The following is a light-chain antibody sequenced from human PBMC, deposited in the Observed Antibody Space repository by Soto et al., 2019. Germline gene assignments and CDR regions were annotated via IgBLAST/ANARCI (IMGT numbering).Light chain of an antibody. CDR1: QGFTNY. J-gene: IGKJ5*01. CDR3: QKYNTAPYT. Sequence: QVTQARSSLSASVGDTVTLTCRASQGFTNYLAWYQQKPGKAPKLLIYAASTLQSGVPPRFSGSGSGTHFTLTISSLQPEDAATYYCQKYNTAPYTFGQGTRLEI. V-gene: IGKV1-27*01. CDR2: AAS.